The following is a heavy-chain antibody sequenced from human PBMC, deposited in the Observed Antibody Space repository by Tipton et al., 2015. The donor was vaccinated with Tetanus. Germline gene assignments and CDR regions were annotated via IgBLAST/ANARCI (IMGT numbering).Heavy chain of an antibody. D-gene: IGHD6-19*01. V-gene: IGHV3-7*01. CDR3: AREDPIAVAGKTYYYMDV. CDR1: GFTFSSYW. Sequence: SLRLSCAASGFTFSSYWMSWVRQAPGEGLEWVANIKQDGSEKYYVDSVKGRFTISRDNAKNSLYLQMNSLRAEDTAVYYCAREDPIAVAGKTYYYMDVWGKGTTVTVSS. J-gene: IGHJ6*03. CDR2: IKQDGSEK.